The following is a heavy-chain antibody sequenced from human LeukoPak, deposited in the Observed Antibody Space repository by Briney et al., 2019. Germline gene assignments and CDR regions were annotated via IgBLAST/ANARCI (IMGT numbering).Heavy chain of an antibody. Sequence: SETLSLTCTVSGGSISSSSYYWGWMRQPPGKGLEWIGSIYYSGSTNYNPSLNSRVTISVDTSKNQFSLKLSSVTAADTAVYYCARRRSSSYRFDYWGQGTLVTVSS. CDR2: IYYSGST. V-gene: IGHV4-39*07. CDR3: ARRRSSSYRFDY. D-gene: IGHD6-13*01. CDR1: GGSISSSSYY. J-gene: IGHJ4*02.